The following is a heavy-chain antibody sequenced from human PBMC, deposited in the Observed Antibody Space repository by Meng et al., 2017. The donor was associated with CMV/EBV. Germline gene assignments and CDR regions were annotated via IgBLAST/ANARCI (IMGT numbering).Heavy chain of an antibody. CDR1: GFTVSSNY. D-gene: IGHD3-16*01. Sequence: EVQLVESGGGLIQLGGVLRLSCAASGFTVSSNYMSWVRQAPGKGLEWVSVIYSGGSTYYADSVKGRFTISRDNSKNTLYLQMNSLRAEDTAVYYCARDSRGDIQDAFDIWGQGTMVTVSS. V-gene: IGHV3-53*01. CDR2: IYSGGST. CDR3: ARDSRGDIQDAFDI. J-gene: IGHJ3*02.